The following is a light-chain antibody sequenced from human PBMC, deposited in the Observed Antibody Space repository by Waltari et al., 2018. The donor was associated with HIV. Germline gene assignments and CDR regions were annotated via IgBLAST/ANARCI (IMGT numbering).Light chain of an antibody. CDR2: EVR. Sequence: QSALTQPATVSGSPGQSITISCTGGSNDVGGYNYVSWYQHLPGKAPKLIIYEVRNRPSGVSNRFSGSKSGNTASLTISGLQAEDEADYYCTSYASSSSLLFGGWTKLTVL. J-gene: IGLJ2*01. CDR1: SNDVGGYNY. CDR3: TSYASSSSLL. V-gene: IGLV2-14*01.